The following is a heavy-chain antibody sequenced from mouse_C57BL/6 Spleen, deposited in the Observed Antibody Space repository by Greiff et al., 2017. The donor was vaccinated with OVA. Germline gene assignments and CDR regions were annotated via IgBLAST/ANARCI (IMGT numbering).Heavy chain of an antibody. Sequence: QVQLKQPGAELVMPGASVKLSCKASGYTFTSYWMHWVKQRPGQGLEWIGEIDPSDSYTNYNQKFKGKSTLTVDKSSSTAYMQLSSLTSEDSAVYYCARGGPPFAYWGQGTLVTVSA. CDR3: ARGGPPFAY. V-gene: IGHV1-69*01. J-gene: IGHJ3*01. CDR2: IDPSDSYT. CDR1: GYTFTSYW.